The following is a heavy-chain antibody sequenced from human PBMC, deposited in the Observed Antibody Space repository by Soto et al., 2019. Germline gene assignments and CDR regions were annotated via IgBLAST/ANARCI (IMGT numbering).Heavy chain of an antibody. CDR1: GFTVSSNY. CDR3: AMEYCSGGSCYPDAFDI. J-gene: IGHJ3*02. V-gene: IGHV3-66*01. Sequence: GGSLRLSCAASGFTVSSNYMSWVRQAPGKGLEWVSVIYSGGSTYYADSVKGRFTISRDNSKNTLYLQMNSLRAEDTAVYYCAMEYCSGGSCYPDAFDIWGQGTMVTVSS. D-gene: IGHD2-15*01. CDR2: IYSGGST.